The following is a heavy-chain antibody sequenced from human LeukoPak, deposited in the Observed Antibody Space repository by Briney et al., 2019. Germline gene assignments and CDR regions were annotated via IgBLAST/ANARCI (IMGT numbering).Heavy chain of an antibody. CDR3: ARGTVTGGPYYFGY. J-gene: IGHJ4*02. CDR2: IYYSGST. CDR1: GGSISSYY. V-gene: IGHV4-59*01. D-gene: IGHD4-17*01. Sequence: PSETLSLTCTVSGGSISSYYWSWIRQPPGKGLEWIGYIYYSGSTNYNPSLKSRVTISVDTSKNQFSLKLSSVTAADTAVYYCARGTVTGGPYYFGYWGQGTLVTVSS.